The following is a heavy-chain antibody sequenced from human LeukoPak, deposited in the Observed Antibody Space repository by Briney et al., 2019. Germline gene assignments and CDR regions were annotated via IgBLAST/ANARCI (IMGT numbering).Heavy chain of an antibody. CDR3: ARDLYDSSGLDAFDI. CDR1: GFTFSSYA. Sequence: GGSLRLSCVASGFTFSSYATHWVRQAPGKGLEYVSAISSNGGSTYYANSVKGRFTISRDNSKNTLYLQMGSLRAEDMAVYYCARDLYDSSGLDAFDIWGQGTMVTVSS. CDR2: ISSNGGST. D-gene: IGHD3-22*01. J-gene: IGHJ3*02. V-gene: IGHV3-64*01.